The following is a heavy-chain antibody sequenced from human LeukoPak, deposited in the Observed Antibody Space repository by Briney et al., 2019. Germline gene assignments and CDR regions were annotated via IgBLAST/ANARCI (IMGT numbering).Heavy chain of an antibody. J-gene: IGHJ4*02. D-gene: IGHD6-19*01. CDR3: ARDLQSSGWSYFDY. V-gene: IGHV4-4*07. Sequence: PSETLSLTCTVSGGSISSYYWSWIRQPAGKGLEWIGRIYTSGSTNYNPSLKSRVTMSVDTSKNQFSLKLSSVTAADTAVYYCARDLQSSGWSYFDYWGQGTLVTVSS. CDR2: IYTSGST. CDR1: GGSISSYY.